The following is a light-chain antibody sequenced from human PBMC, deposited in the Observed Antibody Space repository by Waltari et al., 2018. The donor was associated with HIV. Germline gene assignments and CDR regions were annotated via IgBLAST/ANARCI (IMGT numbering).Light chain of an antibody. CDR2: EVT. V-gene: IGLV2-18*02. CDR3: SSYSATNTVV. Sequence: QSALTQPPSVSGSPGQSVTISCAGTNSDIGGYDRVSWYQPPPGTAPKLLIYEVTNRPSVVPGRFSASKSGTTASLTISGLQAGDEGDYYCSSYSATNTVVFGGGTKLTVL. J-gene: IGLJ2*01. CDR1: NSDIGGYDR.